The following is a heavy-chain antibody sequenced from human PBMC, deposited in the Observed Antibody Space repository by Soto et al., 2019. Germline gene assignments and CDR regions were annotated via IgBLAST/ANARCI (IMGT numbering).Heavy chain of an antibody. V-gene: IGHV1-18*01. CDR1: GYTFTSYG. D-gene: IGHD3-9*01. J-gene: IGHJ4*02. CDR2: ISAYNGNT. CDR3: ARSDYDILTGYYDY. Sequence: ASVKVSCKASGYTFTSYGISWVRQAPGQGLEWMGWISAYNGNTNYAQKLQGRVTMTTDTSTSTAYMELRSLRSDDTAVYYCARSDYDILTGYYDYWGQGTLVTVSS.